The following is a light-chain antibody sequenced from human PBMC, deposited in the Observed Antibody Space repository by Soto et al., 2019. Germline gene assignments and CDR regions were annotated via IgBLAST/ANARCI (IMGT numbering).Light chain of an antibody. CDR3: QTWGTGSVV. J-gene: IGLJ2*01. CDR2: LNSDGRH. CDR1: SGHRSYA. Sequence: QLVLTQSPSASAFLGASVKLTCTLSSGHRSYAIAWHQQQPEKGPRYLMKLNSDGRHSKGDGIPDRFSGSSSGAERYLTISSLQSEDEADYYCQTWGTGSVVFGGGTKVTVL. V-gene: IGLV4-69*01.